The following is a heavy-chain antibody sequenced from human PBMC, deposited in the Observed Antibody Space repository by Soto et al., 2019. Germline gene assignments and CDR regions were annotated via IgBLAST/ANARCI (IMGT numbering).Heavy chain of an antibody. CDR2: IYPGDSDT. Sequence: PGESLKISCKGCGYSFTSYWIGWVRQMPGKGLEWMGIIYPGDSDTRYSPSFQGQVTISADKSISTAYLQWSSLKASDTAMYYCARHPYCSGGSCYPSDYYYYMDVWGKGTTVTVSS. D-gene: IGHD2-15*01. CDR3: ARHPYCSGGSCYPSDYYYYMDV. V-gene: IGHV5-51*01. J-gene: IGHJ6*03. CDR1: GYSFTSYW.